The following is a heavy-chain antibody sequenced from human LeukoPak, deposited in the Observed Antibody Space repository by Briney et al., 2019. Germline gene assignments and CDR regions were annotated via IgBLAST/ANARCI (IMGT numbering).Heavy chain of an antibody. CDR2: IYYSGST. J-gene: IGHJ6*03. V-gene: IGHV4-59*01. CDR1: GGSISSYY. Sequence: SETLSLTCTVSGGSISSYYRSWIRQPPGKGLEWIGYIYYSGSTNYNPSLKSRVTISVDTSKNQFSLKLSSVTAADTAVYYCARSFWSYYYMDVWGKGTTVTVSS. D-gene: IGHD2-8*02. CDR3: ARSFWSYYYMDV.